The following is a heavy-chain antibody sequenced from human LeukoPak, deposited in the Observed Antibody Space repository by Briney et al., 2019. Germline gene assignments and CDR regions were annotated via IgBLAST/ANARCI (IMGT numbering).Heavy chain of an antibody. CDR3: ARGPDSSGYLFLWFDP. CDR2: INHSGST. CDR1: GGSFSGYY. J-gene: IGHJ5*02. D-gene: IGHD3-22*01. V-gene: IGHV4-34*01. Sequence: KSSETLSLTCAVYGGSFSGYYWSWIRQPPGKGLEWIGEINHSGSTNSNPSLKSRVTISVDTSKNQFSLKLSSVTAADTAVYYCARGPDSSGYLFLWFDPWGQGTLVTVSS.